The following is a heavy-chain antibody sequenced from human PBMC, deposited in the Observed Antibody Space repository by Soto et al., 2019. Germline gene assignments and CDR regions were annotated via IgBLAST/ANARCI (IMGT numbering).Heavy chain of an antibody. CDR3: AKVDSGYRCRTQLPVCYFDY. Sequence: GGSLRLSCAASGFTFSSYAMSWVRQAPGKGLEWVSAISGSGGSTYYADSVKGRFTISRDNSKNTLYLQMNSLRAEDTAVYYCAKVDSGYRCRTQLPVCYFDYWGQGTLVTVSS. CDR2: ISGSGGST. CDR1: GFTFSSYA. D-gene: IGHD5-12*01. V-gene: IGHV3-23*01. J-gene: IGHJ4*02.